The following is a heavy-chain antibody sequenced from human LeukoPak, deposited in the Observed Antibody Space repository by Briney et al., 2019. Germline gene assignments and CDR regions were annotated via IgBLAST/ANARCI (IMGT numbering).Heavy chain of an antibody. Sequence: GESLKISCKGSGYSFSNYWIGWVRQMPGKGLEWMGIIWPGDSDTRYSPSFQGQVTISADKSINTAYLQWSSLKASDTAMYYCARQDGYGLYYFDYWGQGTLVTVSS. D-gene: IGHD5-24*01. CDR3: ARQDGYGLYYFDY. J-gene: IGHJ4*02. CDR2: IWPGDSDT. V-gene: IGHV5-51*01. CDR1: GYSFSNYW.